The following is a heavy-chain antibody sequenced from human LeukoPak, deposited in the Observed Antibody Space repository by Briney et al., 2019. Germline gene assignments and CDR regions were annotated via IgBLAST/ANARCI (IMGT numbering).Heavy chain of an antibody. J-gene: IGHJ6*02. CDR3: ARGRGSTVTTFLDV. CDR1: GGTFSSYA. D-gene: IGHD4-17*01. V-gene: IGHV1-69*13. CDR2: IIPIFGTA. Sequence: GASVKVSCKASGGTFSSYAISWVRQAPGQGLEWMGGIIPIFGTANYAQKFQGRVTITADESTSTAYVELSSLRSEDTAVYYCARGRGSTVTTFLDVWGQGTTVTVSS.